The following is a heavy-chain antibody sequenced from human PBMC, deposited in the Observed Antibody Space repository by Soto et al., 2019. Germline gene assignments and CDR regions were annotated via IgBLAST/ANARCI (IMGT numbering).Heavy chain of an antibody. J-gene: IGHJ5*02. CDR3: ARGSAVTTIKNWFDP. CDR2: INHSGST. D-gene: IGHD4-17*01. V-gene: IGHV4-34*01. CDR1: GGSFSGYY. Sequence: SETLSLTCAFYGGSFSGYYWSWIRQPPGKGLEWIGEINHSGSTNYNPSLKSRVTISVDTSKNQFSLKLSSVTAADTAVYYCARGSAVTTIKNWFDPWGQGTLVTVSS.